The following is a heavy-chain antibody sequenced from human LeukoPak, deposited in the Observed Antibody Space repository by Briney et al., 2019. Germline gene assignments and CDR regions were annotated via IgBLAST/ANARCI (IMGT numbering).Heavy chain of an antibody. Sequence: KPSETLSLTCTVSGGSFSSGSYYWSWIRQPPGKGLEWIGYIYYSGSTNYNPSLKSRVTISVDTSKNQFSLKLSSVTAADTAVYYCARVLTTRRGFLEWLLLDYWGQGTLVTVSS. J-gene: IGHJ4*02. D-gene: IGHD3-3*01. V-gene: IGHV4-61*01. CDR3: ARVLTTRRGFLEWLLLDY. CDR1: GGSFSSGSYY. CDR2: IYYSGST.